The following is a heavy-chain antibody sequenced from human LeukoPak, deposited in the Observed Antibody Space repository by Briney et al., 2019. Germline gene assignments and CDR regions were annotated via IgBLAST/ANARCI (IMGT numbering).Heavy chain of an antibody. CDR2: IYSGGST. V-gene: IGHV3-53*04. J-gene: IGHJ4*02. CDR1: GFTFSSYA. CDR3: ARAVLYYDFWSGYYAPYYFDY. Sequence: PGGSLRLSCAVSGFTFSSYAMIWVRQAPGKGLEWVSVIYSGGSTYYADSVKGRFTISRHNSKNTLYLQMNSLRAEDTAVYYCARAVLYYDFWSGYYAPYYFDYWGQGTLVTVSS. D-gene: IGHD3-3*01.